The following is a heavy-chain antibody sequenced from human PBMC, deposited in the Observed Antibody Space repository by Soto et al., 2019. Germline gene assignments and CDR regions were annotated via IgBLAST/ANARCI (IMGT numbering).Heavy chain of an antibody. Sequence: PGGSLRLSCAASGSTFSSYGIRWVRQAPGKGPECVSGISGSGGTTYYAESVKGRFTISRDNSKGTVYLQMNSLRADDTAVYYCARGHGSGTENYYFDYWGQGTLVTVSS. CDR3: ARGHGSGTENYYFDY. CDR2: ISGSGGTT. D-gene: IGHD3-10*01. J-gene: IGHJ4*02. V-gene: IGHV3-23*01. CDR1: GSTFSSYG.